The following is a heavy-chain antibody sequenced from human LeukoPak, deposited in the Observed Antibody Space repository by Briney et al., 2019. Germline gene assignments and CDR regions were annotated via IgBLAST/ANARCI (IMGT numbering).Heavy chain of an antibody. D-gene: IGHD3-3*01. CDR2: IWYDGSNK. CDR1: GFTFRSYA. V-gene: IGHV3-33*08. J-gene: IGHJ4*02. CDR3: ARVHFVGGTYYTPPDY. Sequence: GGSLRLSCAASGFTFRSYAMSWVRQAPREELEWVAVIWYDGSNKYYPDSVRGRFTISRDNYQNTVYLQMNSLRAEDTAVYYCARVHFVGGTYYTPPDYWGQGTLVTVSS.